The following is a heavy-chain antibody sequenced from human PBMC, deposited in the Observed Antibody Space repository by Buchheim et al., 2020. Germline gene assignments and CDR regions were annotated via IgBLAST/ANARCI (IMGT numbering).Heavy chain of an antibody. CDR1: GFTFSSYW. D-gene: IGHD3-16*02. V-gene: IGHV3-7*01. CDR2: IKQDGSEK. J-gene: IGHJ4*02. Sequence: EVQLVESGGGLVQPGGYLRLSCAASGFTFSSYWMSWVRQAPGKGLEWVANIKQDGSEKYYVDSVKGRFTISRDNAKNSLYLQMNSLRAEDTAVYYCARYHGYYDYVWGSYRYSWYFDYWGQGTL. CDR3: ARYHGYYDYVWGSYRYSWYFDY.